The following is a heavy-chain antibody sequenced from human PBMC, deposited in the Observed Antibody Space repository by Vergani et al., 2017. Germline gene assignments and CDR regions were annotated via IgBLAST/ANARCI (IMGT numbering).Heavy chain of an antibody. V-gene: IGHV1-69*18. CDR3: AKDLADYDYVWGSQPVDY. Sequence: QVQLVQSGAEVKKPGSSVKVSCKASGGTFSSYAISWVRQAPGQGLEWMGRIIPIFGTANYAQKFQGRVTITADESTSTAYMELSSLRSEDTAVYYCAKDLADYDYVWGSQPVDYWGQGTLVTVSS. J-gene: IGHJ4*02. D-gene: IGHD3-16*01. CDR1: GGTFSSYA. CDR2: IIPIFGTA.